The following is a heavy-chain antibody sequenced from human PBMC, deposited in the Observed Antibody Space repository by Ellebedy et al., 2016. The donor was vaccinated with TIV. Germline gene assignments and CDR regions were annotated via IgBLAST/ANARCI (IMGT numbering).Heavy chain of an antibody. Sequence: GESLKISCAASGFTFSSYSMNWVRQAPGKGLEWVSYISSSSSTIYYADSVKGRFTISRDNAKNSLYLQMNSLRAEDTAVYYCARDLRRLGGYSYGIFDYWGQGTLVTVSS. D-gene: IGHD5-18*01. CDR2: ISSSSSTI. CDR1: GFTFSSYS. J-gene: IGHJ4*02. CDR3: ARDLRRLGGYSYGIFDY. V-gene: IGHV3-48*01.